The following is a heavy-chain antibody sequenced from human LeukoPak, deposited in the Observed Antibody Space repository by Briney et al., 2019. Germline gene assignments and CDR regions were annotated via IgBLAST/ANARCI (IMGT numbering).Heavy chain of an antibody. CDR1: GGSISDHY. D-gene: IGHD3-22*01. CDR3: ARGGGGYYDSSGHPFDY. Sequence: PSETLSLTCAVYGGSISDHYWSWIRQPPGKGLEWIGEINHSGGTNYNPSLKSPVTISVDTSKNQFSLKLSSVTAADTAVYYCARGGGGYYDSSGHPFDYWGQGTLVTVSS. CDR2: INHSGGT. V-gene: IGHV4-34*01. J-gene: IGHJ4*02.